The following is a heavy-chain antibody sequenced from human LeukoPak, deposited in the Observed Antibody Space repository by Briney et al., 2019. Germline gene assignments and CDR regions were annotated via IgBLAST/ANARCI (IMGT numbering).Heavy chain of an antibody. CDR3: ASEIAAAGTGFDY. CDR2: INPSGGST. V-gene: IGHV1-46*01. J-gene: IGHJ4*02. Sequence: HGESLKISCKGSGYTFTSYYMHWVRQAPGQGLEWMGIINPSGGSTSYAQKFQGRVTMTRDTSTSTVYMELSSLRSEDTAVYYCASEIAAAGTGFDYWGQGTLVTVSS. CDR1: GYTFTSYY. D-gene: IGHD6-13*01.